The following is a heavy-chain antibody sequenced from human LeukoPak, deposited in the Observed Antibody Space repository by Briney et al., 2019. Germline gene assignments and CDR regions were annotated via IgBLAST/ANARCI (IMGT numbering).Heavy chain of an antibody. CDR2: IIPIFGTA. CDR3: ARSTTVTTVNAFDI. D-gene: IGHD4-17*01. CDR1: GDTFSSYA. V-gene: IGHV1-69*05. Sequence: ASVKVSCKASGDTFSSYAISWVRQAPGQGLEWMGGIIPIFGTANYAQKFQGRVTMTTDTSTSTAYMELRSLRSDDTAVYYCARSTTVTTVNAFDIWGQGTMVTVSS. J-gene: IGHJ3*02.